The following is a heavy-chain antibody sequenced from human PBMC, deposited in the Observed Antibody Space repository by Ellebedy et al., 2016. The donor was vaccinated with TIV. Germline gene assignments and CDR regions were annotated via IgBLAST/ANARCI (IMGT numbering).Heavy chain of an antibody. CDR3: VRLDTSYFDY. Sequence: KVSCKASGYTFTNYWIGWVRQMPGKGLEWMGGIYPGDSTTEYSPSFRGQVTISADKSISTAYLQWSSLEASDTALYYCVRLDTSYFDYWGQGTLVTVSS. CDR2: IYPGDSTT. CDR1: GYTFTNYW. V-gene: IGHV5-51*01. J-gene: IGHJ4*02.